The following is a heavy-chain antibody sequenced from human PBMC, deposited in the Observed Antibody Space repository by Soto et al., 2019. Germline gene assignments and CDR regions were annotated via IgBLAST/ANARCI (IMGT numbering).Heavy chain of an antibody. D-gene: IGHD5-12*01. CDR1: GFTVSSNY. CDR3: AISYSGYDLYYFDY. J-gene: IGHJ4*02. Sequence: EVQLVESGGGLVQPGGSLRLSCAASGFTVSSNYMSWVRQAPGKGLEWVSVIYSGGSTYYADSVKGRFTISRDNSKNTLYLQMNSLRADDAAVYYCAISYSGYDLYYFDYLGQVTLVSVFS. V-gene: IGHV3-66*01. CDR2: IYSGGST.